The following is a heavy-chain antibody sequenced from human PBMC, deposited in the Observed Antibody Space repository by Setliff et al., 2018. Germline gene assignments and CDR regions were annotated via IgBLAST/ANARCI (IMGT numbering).Heavy chain of an antibody. CDR3: ARAISGWYSAHYYYMDV. D-gene: IGHD6-19*01. CDR2: IYTSGST. J-gene: IGHJ6*03. CDR1: GGSISSGSDY. V-gene: IGHV4-61*09. Sequence: SETLSLTCSVSGGSISSGSDYWTWIRQPAGKGLEWIGHIYTSGSTSYNPSLKSRVTISVDTSKAQFFLKLSSVTAADSAVYYCARAISGWYSAHYYYMDVWGEGTTVTVSS.